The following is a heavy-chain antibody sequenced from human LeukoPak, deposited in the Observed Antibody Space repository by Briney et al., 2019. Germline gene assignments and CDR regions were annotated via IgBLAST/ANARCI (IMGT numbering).Heavy chain of an antibody. CDR1: GYTLTELS. D-gene: IGHD6-19*01. J-gene: IGHJ4*02. V-gene: IGHV1-24*01. Sequence: ASVKVSCKVSGYTLTELSMHWVRQAPGKGLEWMGDFDPEDGETIYAQKFQGRVTMTEDTSTDTAYMELSSLRSEDTAVYYCATNQQWLDSFDYWGQGTLVTVSS. CDR3: ATNQQWLDSFDY. CDR2: FDPEDGET.